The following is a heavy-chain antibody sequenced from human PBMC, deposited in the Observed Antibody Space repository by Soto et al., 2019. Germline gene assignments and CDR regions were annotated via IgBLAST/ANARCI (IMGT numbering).Heavy chain of an antibody. V-gene: IGHV3-30*18. CDR2: ISYDGNNK. Sequence: QVQLVESGGGVVQPGRSLRLSCAASGFTFSSHGMHWVRQAPGKGLEWVTLISYDGNNKYYADSVKGRFTISRDNSKNTLYLQMNSLRAEDTAVYYCAKDEPGYGSGIYYYYYCGMDVWGQGTTVTVSS. CDR3: AKDEPGYGSGIYYYYYCGMDV. CDR1: GFTFSSHG. D-gene: IGHD3-10*01. J-gene: IGHJ6*02.